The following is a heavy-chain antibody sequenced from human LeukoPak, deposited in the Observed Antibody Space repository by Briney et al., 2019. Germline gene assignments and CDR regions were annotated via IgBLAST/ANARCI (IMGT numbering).Heavy chain of an antibody. V-gene: IGHV3-30*18. CDR1: GFTFSSYG. D-gene: IGHD3-22*01. CDR3: AKDYSNYYDSSGPDY. CDR2: ISYDGSNK. Sequence: GGSLRLSCAASGFTFSSYGMHWVRQAPGKGLEWVAVISYDGSNKYYADSVKGRFTISRDNSKNTLYLQMNSLRAEDTAVYYCAKDYSNYYDSSGPDYWGQGTLVTVSS. J-gene: IGHJ4*02.